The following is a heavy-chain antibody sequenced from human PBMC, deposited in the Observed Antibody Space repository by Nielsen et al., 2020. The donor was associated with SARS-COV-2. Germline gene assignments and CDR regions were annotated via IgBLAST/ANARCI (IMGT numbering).Heavy chain of an antibody. Sequence: KVSCEGSGYSFTSYWISWVRQMPGKGLEWMGRIDPSDSYTNYSPSFQGHVTISADKSISTAYLQWSSLKASDTAMYYCARATYCSSTNCYVGFDPWGQGTLVTVSS. D-gene: IGHD2-2*01. CDR1: GYSFTSYW. CDR3: ARATYCSSTNCYVGFDP. CDR2: IDPSDSYT. J-gene: IGHJ5*02. V-gene: IGHV5-10-1*01.